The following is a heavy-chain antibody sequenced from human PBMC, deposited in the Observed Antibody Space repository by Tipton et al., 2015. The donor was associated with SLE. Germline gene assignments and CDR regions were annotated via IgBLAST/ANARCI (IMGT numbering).Heavy chain of an antibody. D-gene: IGHD5-24*01. V-gene: IGHV4-39*07. J-gene: IGHJ3*02. CDR3: ARWTATIDAFDI. CDR2: IYYSGST. Sequence: LRLSCAVSGGSISSSSYYWGWIRQPPGKGLEWIGSIYYSGSTYYNPSLKSRITISVDTSKNQFSLKLSSVTAADTAVYYCARWTATIDAFDIWGQGTMVTVSS. CDR1: GGSISSSSYY.